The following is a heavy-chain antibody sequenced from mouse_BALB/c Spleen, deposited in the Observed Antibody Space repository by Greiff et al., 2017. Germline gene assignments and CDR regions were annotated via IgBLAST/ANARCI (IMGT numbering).Heavy chain of an antibody. CDR3: ASYYFDY. Sequence: QVHVKQSGPGLVQPSQSLSITCTVSGFSLTSYGVHWVRQSPGKGLEWLGVIWSGGSTDYNAAFISRLSISKDNSKSQVFFKMNSLQADDTAIYYCASYYFDYWGQGTTLTVSS. J-gene: IGHJ2*01. V-gene: IGHV2-4-1*01. CDR2: IWSGGST. CDR1: GFSLTSYG.